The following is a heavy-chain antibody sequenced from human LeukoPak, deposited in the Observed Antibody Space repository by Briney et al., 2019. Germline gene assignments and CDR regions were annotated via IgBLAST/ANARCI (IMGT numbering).Heavy chain of an antibody. CDR2: IYSGGST. D-gene: IGHD1-26*01. CDR3: ARRLDSGMDY. Sequence: GGSLRLSCAASGFTVSSNYMSWVRQAPGKGLEWVSVIYSGGSTYYADSVKGRFTISRDNAKNSLYLQMNSLRAEDTAVYYCARRLDSGMDYWGQGTLVTVSS. J-gene: IGHJ4*02. CDR1: GFTVSSNY. V-gene: IGHV3-53*01.